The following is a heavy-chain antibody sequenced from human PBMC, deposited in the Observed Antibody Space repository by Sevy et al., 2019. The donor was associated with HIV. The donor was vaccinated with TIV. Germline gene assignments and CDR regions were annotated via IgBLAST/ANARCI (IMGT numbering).Heavy chain of an antibody. Sequence: GGSLRLSCAASGFTFSKYSMSWVRQPPGKGLEWVSTLSFGCGGINYEDSVKGRFTISRDNSKSSVYLQMNNLRPEDTAVYECPRGGCTKPYDYWGQGTLVTVSS. D-gene: IGHD2-8*01. CDR2: LSFGCGGI. J-gene: IGHJ4*02. CDR3: PRGGCTKPYDY. CDR1: GFTFSKYS. V-gene: IGHV3-23*01.